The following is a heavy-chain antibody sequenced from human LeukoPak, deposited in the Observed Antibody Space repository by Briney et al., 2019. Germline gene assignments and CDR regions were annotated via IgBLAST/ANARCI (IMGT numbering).Heavy chain of an antibody. CDR1: GFTFSNYW. D-gene: IGHD4-17*01. CDR2: INSDGSST. V-gene: IGHV3-74*01. CDR3: ARDLDYGDYHFDY. Sequence: PPGGSLRLSCAASGFTFSNYWMHWVRHAPGKGLVWVSRINSDGSSTNYADSVKGRFTISRDNANNTLYLQMSSLRAGDTAVYYCARDLDYGDYHFDYWGQGTLVTVSS. J-gene: IGHJ4*02.